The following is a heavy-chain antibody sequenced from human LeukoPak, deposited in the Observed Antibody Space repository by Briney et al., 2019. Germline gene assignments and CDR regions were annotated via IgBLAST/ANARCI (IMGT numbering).Heavy chain of an antibody. Sequence: ASVKVSCKASGGTFSSYAISWLRQAPGQGLEWMGGIIPIFGTANYAQKFQGRVTITTDESTSTAYMELSSLRSEDTAVYYCARDLGQWFDPWGQGTLVTVSS. CDR2: IIPIFGTA. CDR3: ARDLGQWFDP. V-gene: IGHV1-69*05. D-gene: IGHD3-16*01. J-gene: IGHJ5*02. CDR1: GGTFSSYA.